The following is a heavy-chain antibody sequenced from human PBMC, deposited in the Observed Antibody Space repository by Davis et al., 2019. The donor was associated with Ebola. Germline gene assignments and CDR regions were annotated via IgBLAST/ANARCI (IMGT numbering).Heavy chain of an antibody. J-gene: IGHJ3*02. CDR1: GFAFSTYW. D-gene: IGHD3-9*01. CDR3: ARVPRVGDKDGYI. V-gene: IGHV3-74*01. CDR2: IKGDGSQR. Sequence: PGGSLRLSCTGTGFAFSTYWIHWIRQVPGQGLVWVSHIKGDGSQRNYADSVRGRFNLSRDNTKNTVYLQMNSLTVEDSGVYYCARVPRVGDKDGYIWGHGTTVTVSS.